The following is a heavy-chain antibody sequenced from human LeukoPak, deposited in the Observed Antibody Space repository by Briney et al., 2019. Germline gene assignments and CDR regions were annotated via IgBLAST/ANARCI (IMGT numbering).Heavy chain of an antibody. Sequence: PSETLSLTCAVYGGSFSGYYWSWIRQPPGKGLEWIGEINHSGSTNYNPSLKSRVTISVDTSKNQFSLRLSSVTAADTAVYYCARLKGSQYRSGGWPSDYWGQGTLVTVSS. CDR3: ARLKGSQYRSGGWPSDY. CDR1: GGSFSGYY. D-gene: IGHD6-19*01. V-gene: IGHV4-34*01. CDR2: INHSGST. J-gene: IGHJ4*02.